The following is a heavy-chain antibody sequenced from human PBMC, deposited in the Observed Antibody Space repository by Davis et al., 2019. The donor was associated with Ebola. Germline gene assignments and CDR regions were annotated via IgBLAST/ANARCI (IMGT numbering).Heavy chain of an antibody. Sequence: GGSLRLSCAASGFIFSSYVMSWVRQAPGKGLEWVSTIGSGGADTYYADSVKGRFTISRDNSKNTLYLQMNSLRVEDTAIYYCAKDTSNIWFDIWGQGTMVTVSS. D-gene: IGHD1-26*01. CDR2: IGSGGADT. CDR3: AKDTSNIWFDI. V-gene: IGHV3-23*01. J-gene: IGHJ3*02. CDR1: GFIFSSYV.